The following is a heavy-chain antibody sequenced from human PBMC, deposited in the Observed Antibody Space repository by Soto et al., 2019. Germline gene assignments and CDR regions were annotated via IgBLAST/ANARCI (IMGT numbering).Heavy chain of an antibody. CDR1: GFTSSSYA. D-gene: IGHD3-22*01. Sequence: EVQLLESGGGLVQPGGSLRLSCAASGFTSSSYAMSWVRQAPGKGLEWVSGISGSGGSTYYAGSVKGRFTISRDNSKNPLYLQMNSLRAEDTAVYYCAKDRTITMIVVPQAFDIWGQGTMVTVSS. J-gene: IGHJ3*02. CDR2: ISGSGGST. V-gene: IGHV3-23*01. CDR3: AKDRTITMIVVPQAFDI.